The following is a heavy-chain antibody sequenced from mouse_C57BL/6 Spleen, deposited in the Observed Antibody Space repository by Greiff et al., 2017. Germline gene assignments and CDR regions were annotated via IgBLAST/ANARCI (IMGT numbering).Heavy chain of an antibody. V-gene: IGHV1-74*01. CDR3: ASPPYGSLYYYAMDY. Sequence: VQLQQPGAELVKPGASVKVSCKASGYTFTSYWMHWVKQRPGQGLEWIGRIHPSDSDTNFNQKFKGKATLTVDKSSSTAYMQLSSLTSEDSAVYYCASPPYGSLYYYAMDYWGQGTSVTVSS. J-gene: IGHJ4*01. CDR1: GYTFTSYW. D-gene: IGHD1-1*01. CDR2: IHPSDSDT.